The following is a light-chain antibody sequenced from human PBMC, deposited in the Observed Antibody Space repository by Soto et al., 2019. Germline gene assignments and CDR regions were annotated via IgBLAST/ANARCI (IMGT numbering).Light chain of an antibody. CDR2: GAS. Sequence: DIQLTQSPSFLSASVGDRVTISCRASQGISDYLAWYQQKPGKAPKLLIYGASTLQSGVPSRFSGSASGTEFTPTISSLQPEDFATYFCQQFNAYPLTFGGGTKLELK. V-gene: IGKV1-9*01. J-gene: IGKJ4*02. CDR1: QGISDY. CDR3: QQFNAYPLT.